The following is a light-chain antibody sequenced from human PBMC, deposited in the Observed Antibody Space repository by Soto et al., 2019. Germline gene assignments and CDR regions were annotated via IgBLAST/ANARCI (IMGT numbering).Light chain of an antibody. J-gene: IGKJ4*01. CDR1: QGISNY. CDR2: AAS. V-gene: IGKV1-9*01. CDR3: QRRNSPLT. Sequence: DIVLTQSPAFLSASIGDTVTITCRASQGISNYLAWYQQIAGRAPRLLIYAASTLQSGVPSRFSGSGSGTEFTLTISRLQAEYSAYYYYQRRNSPLTFGGGTKV.